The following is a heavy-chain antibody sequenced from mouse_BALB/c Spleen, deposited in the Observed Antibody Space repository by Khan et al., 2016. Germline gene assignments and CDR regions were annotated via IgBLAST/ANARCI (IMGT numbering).Heavy chain of an antibody. CDR1: GFDFSRYW. D-gene: IGHD1-1*01. Sequence: VQLQVAGGGLVHPGGSLTLSCAASGFDFSRYWMSLVRQAPGKGLEWIGEINPDSYTINYTPSLTDKFIISRDNAKNTLSLQMSKVSSEYTAVYDCARAGYYGDLAYWGQGTLVTVSA. V-gene: IGHV4-1*02. J-gene: IGHJ3*01. CDR3: ARAGYYGDLAY. CDR2: INPDSYTI.